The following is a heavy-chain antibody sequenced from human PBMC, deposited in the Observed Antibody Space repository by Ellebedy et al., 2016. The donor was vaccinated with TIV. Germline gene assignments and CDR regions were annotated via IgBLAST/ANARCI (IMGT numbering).Heavy chain of an antibody. CDR2: IYYSGNT. CDR1: RGSISTYY. Sequence: MPSEPLSLTCTVSRGSISTYYWSWVRQPPGKGLEWIGYIYYSGNTKHNPSLNSRVSISVDTSKNQLSLKLNSMTAADTAKYYCAREPYGGDAGGASDVWGQGTMVTVSS. CDR3: AREPYGGDAGGASDV. J-gene: IGHJ3*01. V-gene: IGHV4-59*01. D-gene: IGHD2-21*02.